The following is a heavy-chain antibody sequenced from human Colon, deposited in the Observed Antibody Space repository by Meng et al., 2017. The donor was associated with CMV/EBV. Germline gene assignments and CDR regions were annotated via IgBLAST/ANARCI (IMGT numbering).Heavy chain of an antibody. Sequence: GESLKISCAASGFTFSSYSMNWVRQAPGKGLEWVSSISSSSSYIYYADSVKGRFTISRDNAKNSLYLQMNSLRAEDTAVYYCARGSTVTKGGAFDIWVQGTMVTVSS. CDR1: GFTFSSYS. J-gene: IGHJ3*02. D-gene: IGHD4-17*01. CDR2: ISSSSSYI. CDR3: ARGSTVTKGGAFDI. V-gene: IGHV3-21*01.